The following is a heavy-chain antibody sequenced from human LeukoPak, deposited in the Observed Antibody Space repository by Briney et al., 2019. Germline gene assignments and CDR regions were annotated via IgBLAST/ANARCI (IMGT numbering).Heavy chain of an antibody. D-gene: IGHD3-22*01. CDR3: ARVGTYYYDSSGYSLDY. V-gene: IGHV1-69*13. Sequence: SVKVSCKASGGTFSSYAISWVRQAPGQGLEWMGGIIPIFGTANYAQKFQGRVTITADESTSTAYMELSSLRSEDTAVYYCARVGTYYYDSSGYSLDYWGQGTLVTVSS. CDR1: GGTFSSYA. CDR2: IIPIFGTA. J-gene: IGHJ4*02.